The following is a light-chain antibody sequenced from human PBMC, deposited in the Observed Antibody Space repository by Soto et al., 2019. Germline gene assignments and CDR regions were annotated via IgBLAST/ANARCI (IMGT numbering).Light chain of an antibody. J-gene: IGKJ5*01. CDR1: QSVSRK. Sequence: EILMTQSPATVSVSPGERATLYFRASQSVSRKLAWYQHKPGQAPRLLIYDTSTRAADIPARFSGSGSGTDITLTISSLQSEDFAVYYCQQYNHWRSISFGQGTRLEIK. CDR2: DTS. V-gene: IGKV3-15*01. CDR3: QQYNHWRSIS.